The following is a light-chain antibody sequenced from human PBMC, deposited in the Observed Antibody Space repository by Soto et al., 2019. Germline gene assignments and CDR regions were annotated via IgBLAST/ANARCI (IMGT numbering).Light chain of an antibody. Sequence: QSALTQPASVSGSPGQSITISCTGTSSDVGNYNLVSWYQHHPGKAPKLMIYEVSKRASGVSNRFSGSKSGDTASLTISGLQAEDEADYYCCSYAGSNYVFGTVTKLTVL. J-gene: IGLJ1*01. CDR3: CSYAGSNYV. CDR1: SSDVGNYNL. V-gene: IGLV2-23*02. CDR2: EVS.